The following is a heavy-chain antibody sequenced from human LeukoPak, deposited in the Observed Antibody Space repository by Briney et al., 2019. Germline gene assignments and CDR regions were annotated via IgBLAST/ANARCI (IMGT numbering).Heavy chain of an antibody. D-gene: IGHD3-22*01. J-gene: IGHJ4*02. Sequence: SETLSLTCTVSGGSISSGGYYWSWIRQHPGKGLEWIGYIYYSGSTYYNPSLKSRVTISVDTSKNQFSLKLSSVTAADTAVYYCARDRHSSGYYDYWGQGTLVTASS. CDR2: IYYSGST. CDR1: GGSISSGGYY. V-gene: IGHV4-31*03. CDR3: ARDRHSSGYYDY.